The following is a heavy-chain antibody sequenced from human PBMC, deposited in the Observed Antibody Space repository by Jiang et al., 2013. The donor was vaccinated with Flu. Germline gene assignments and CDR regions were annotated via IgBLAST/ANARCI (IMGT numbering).Heavy chain of an antibody. Sequence: SGAEVKKPGASVKVSCKVSGRTLNEVSIHWVRQAPGEGLEWMGGFDSEDGEMIYAKKFQGRVTMTEDTLTDTAYMELSSLRSEDTAMYYCATLRSFFIHLDPWARNPGSPSP. D-gene: IGHD3-10*01. V-gene: IGHV1-24*01. J-gene: IGHJ5*02. CDR1: GRTLNEVS. CDR2: FDSEDGEM. CDR3: ATLRSFFIHLDP.